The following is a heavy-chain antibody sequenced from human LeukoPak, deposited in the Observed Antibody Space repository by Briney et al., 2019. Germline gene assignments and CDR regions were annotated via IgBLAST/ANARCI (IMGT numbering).Heavy chain of an antibody. J-gene: IGHJ4*02. V-gene: IGHV3-23*01. CDR3: AKDRAGYSGARGFDC. CDR1: GFTFSTYA. CDR2: ISASSDST. Sequence: GSLRLSCAASGFTFSTYAMSWVRQAPGKGLDWVSGISASSDSTYYADSVKGRFTISRDNSKNTLYLQMNSLGAADTAVYYCAKDRAGYSGARGFDCWGQGTLVTVSS. D-gene: IGHD5-12*01.